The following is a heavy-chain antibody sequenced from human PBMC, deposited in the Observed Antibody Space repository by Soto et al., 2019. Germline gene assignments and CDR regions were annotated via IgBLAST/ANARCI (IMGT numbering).Heavy chain of an antibody. J-gene: IGHJ4*02. V-gene: IGHV3-23*01. Sequence: EVQLLESGGGLVQPGGSLRLSCAASGFTFSSYAMSWVRQAPGKGLDWVSAISGSGGSTYYADSVKGRFTISRDNSKNTLYLQMNSLRAEDTAVYYCAKYIVVVPAAIIPYTSFDYWGQGTLVTVSS. CDR1: GFTFSSYA. CDR2: ISGSGGST. CDR3: AKYIVVVPAAIIPYTSFDY. D-gene: IGHD2-2*01.